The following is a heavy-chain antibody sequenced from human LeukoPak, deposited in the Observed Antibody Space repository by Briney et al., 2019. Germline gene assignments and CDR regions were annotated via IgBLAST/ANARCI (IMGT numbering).Heavy chain of an antibody. Sequence: GGSLRLSCAASRFTVRSNYMSWVRQAPGKGLEWVAVIYSGGSTYYADSVKGRFTISRDNSKSTLYIQMNSLRAEDTAVYYCARAKPKNMVRGLIMRRESRYYFDYWGQGTLVTVSS. D-gene: IGHD3-10*01. CDR3: ARAKPKNMVRGLIMRRESRYYFDY. V-gene: IGHV3-53*01. CDR1: RFTVRSNY. CDR2: IYSGGST. J-gene: IGHJ4*02.